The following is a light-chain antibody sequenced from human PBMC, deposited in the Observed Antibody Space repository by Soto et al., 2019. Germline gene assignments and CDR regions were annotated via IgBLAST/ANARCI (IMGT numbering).Light chain of an antibody. J-gene: IGKJ4*01. Sequence: EIVLTRSPGTLSLSPGERATLFCRASQTVRNNYLAWYQQKPGQAPRLLIYGASSRATGIPDRFSGSGSGADFTLTISRLEPEDFAVYYCQQYDSSPLTFGGGTKVDIK. CDR2: GAS. CDR1: QTVRNNY. V-gene: IGKV3-20*01. CDR3: QQYDSSPLT.